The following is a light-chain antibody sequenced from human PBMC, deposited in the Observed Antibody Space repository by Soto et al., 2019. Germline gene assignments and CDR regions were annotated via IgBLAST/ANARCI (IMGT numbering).Light chain of an antibody. V-gene: IGLV1-47*01. J-gene: IGLJ1*01. CDR2: RNN. Sequence: QSVLTQPPSASGTPGQRVSISCSGSSSKIGRNYVYWYQQLPGTAPKLLIYRNNQRPSGVPDRFSGSRSGTSASLAISGLRSEDEADYYCAAWDDGLSGYVFGTGTKVTVL. CDR3: AAWDDGLSGYV. CDR1: SSKIGRNY.